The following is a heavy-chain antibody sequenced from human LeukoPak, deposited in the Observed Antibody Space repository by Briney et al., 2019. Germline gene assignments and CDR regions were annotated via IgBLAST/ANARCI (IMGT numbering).Heavy chain of an antibody. Sequence: SETLSLTCAVYGGSFSGYYLSWIRQPPGKGLEWIGEINHSGSTNYNPSLKSRVTISVDTSKNQFSLKQSSVTAAETAVYYCARGGPYDVWGKGTTVTVSS. CDR3: ARGGPYDV. V-gene: IGHV4-34*01. J-gene: IGHJ6*04. CDR2: INHSGST. CDR1: GGSFSGYY.